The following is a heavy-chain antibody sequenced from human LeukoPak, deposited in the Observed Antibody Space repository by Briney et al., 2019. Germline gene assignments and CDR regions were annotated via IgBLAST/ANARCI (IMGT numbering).Heavy chain of an antibody. D-gene: IGHD3-22*01. J-gene: IGHJ4*02. CDR2: ISAYNGNT. Sequence: ASVKVSCKASGYTFTSYGISWVRQAPGQGLEWMGWISAYNGNTNYAQELQGRVTMTTDTSTSTAYMELRSLRSDDTAVYYCARDLPYYYDSSGYYRPSLGYWGQGTLVTVSS. CDR1: GYTFTSYG. CDR3: ARDLPYYYDSSGYYRPSLGY. V-gene: IGHV1-18*01.